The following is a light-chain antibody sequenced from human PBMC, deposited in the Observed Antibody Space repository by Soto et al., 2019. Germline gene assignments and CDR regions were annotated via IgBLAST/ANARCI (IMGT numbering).Light chain of an antibody. CDR2: DVT. J-gene: IGLJ2*01. V-gene: IGLV2-11*01. CDR3: CSYAASYTLV. Sequence: QSALAQPRSVSGSPGQSVTISCSGTSSDVGGYNSVSWYQQFPGKAPKLMIYDVTKRPSGVPDRFSGSKSGNTASLTIAGLQDEDEADYYCCSYAASYTLVFGGGTKVTVL. CDR1: SSDVGGYNS.